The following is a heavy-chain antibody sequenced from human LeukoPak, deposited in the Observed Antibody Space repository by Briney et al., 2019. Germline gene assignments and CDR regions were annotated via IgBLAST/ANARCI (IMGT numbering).Heavy chain of an antibody. V-gene: IGHV4-34*01. D-gene: IGHD6-19*01. CDR2: INHSGST. J-gene: IGHJ4*02. CDR1: GVSFSGYY. CDR3: ARGRSSGWHYFDY. Sequence: PSETLSLTCAVYGVSFSGYYWSWIRQPPGKGLEWIGEINHSGSTNYNPSLKSRVTISVDTSKNQFSLKLSSVTAADTAVYYCARGRSSGWHYFDYWGQGTLVTVSS.